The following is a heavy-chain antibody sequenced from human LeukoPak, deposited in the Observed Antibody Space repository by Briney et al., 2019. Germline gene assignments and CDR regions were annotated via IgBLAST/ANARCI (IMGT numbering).Heavy chain of an antibody. CDR1: GFTFSSYS. Sequence: GGSLRLSCAAPGFTFSSYSMNWVRQAPGKGLEWVSSISSSSSYIYYADSVKGRFTISRDNAKNSLYLQMNSLRAEDTAVYYCARRKAAAGKGGAFDIWGQGTMVTVSS. J-gene: IGHJ3*02. D-gene: IGHD6-13*01. CDR3: ARRKAAAGKGGAFDI. CDR2: ISSSSSYI. V-gene: IGHV3-21*01.